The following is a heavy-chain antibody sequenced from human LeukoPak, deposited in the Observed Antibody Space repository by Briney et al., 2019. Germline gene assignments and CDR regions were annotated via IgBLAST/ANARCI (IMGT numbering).Heavy chain of an antibody. Sequence: GGSLRLSCAASGFTFSSYEMNWVRQAPGKGLEMVSYISSSGSTIYYAASVKCRFTISRDNAKTSLYLQMNSLRAEDTAVYYCARWQSYYGSGSPMGYWGQGTLVTVSS. V-gene: IGHV3-48*03. CDR3: ARWQSYYGSGSPMGY. CDR1: GFTFSSYE. J-gene: IGHJ4*02. D-gene: IGHD3-10*01. CDR2: ISSSGSTI.